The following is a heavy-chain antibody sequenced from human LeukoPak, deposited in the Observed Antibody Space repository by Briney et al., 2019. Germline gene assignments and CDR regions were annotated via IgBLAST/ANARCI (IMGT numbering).Heavy chain of an antibody. J-gene: IGHJ6*03. CDR2: ISSSSSYI. Sequence: GGSLRLSCAASGFTFSSYSMNWVRQAPGKGLEWVSSISSSSSYIYYADSVKGRFTISRGNAKNSLYLQMNSLRAEEQAVYYLARARGPFLYYYYYMDVWGKGTTVTVSS. CDR3: ARARGPFLYYYYYMDV. V-gene: IGHV3-21*01. CDR1: GFTFSSYS.